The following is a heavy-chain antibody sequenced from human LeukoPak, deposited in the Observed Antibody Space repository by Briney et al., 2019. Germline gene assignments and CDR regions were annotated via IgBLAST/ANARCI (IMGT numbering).Heavy chain of an antibody. D-gene: IGHD6-19*01. CDR2: INPNSGGT. CDR3: ARERGWYNNDAFDI. CDR1: GYTFTGYY. Sequence: ASVKVSCKASGYTFTGYYMHWVRQAPGQGLEWMGWINPNSGGTNYAQKFQGWVTMTRDTSISTAYMELSRLRSDDTAVYYCARERGWYNNDAFDIWGQGTMVTVSS. V-gene: IGHV1-2*04. J-gene: IGHJ3*02.